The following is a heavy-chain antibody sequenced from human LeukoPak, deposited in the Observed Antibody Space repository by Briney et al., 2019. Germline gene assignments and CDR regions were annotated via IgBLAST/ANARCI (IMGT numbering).Heavy chain of an antibody. CDR1: GGSFSSSV. D-gene: IGHD2-21*01. J-gene: IGHJ3*02. CDR3: TREGLYSPDPTSNHRYPFDI. V-gene: IGHV1-69*04. Sequence: GASVKVSCKASGGSFSSSVITWVRQAPGQGLEWMGRIIPKFNVANVAQKFQGRVTISADKSTDTAHMELNNLRSEDTAVYYCTREGLYSPDPTSNHRYPFDIWGQGTVVSVSS. CDR2: IIPKFNVA.